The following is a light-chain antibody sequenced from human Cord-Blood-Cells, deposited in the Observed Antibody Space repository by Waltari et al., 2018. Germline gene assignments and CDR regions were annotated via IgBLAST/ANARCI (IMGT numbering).Light chain of an antibody. CDR2: DAS. CDR3: QQRSNWLFT. CDR1: QSVSSY. J-gene: IGKJ3*01. V-gene: IGKV3-11*01. Sequence: EIVLTQSPATLSLSPGERATLSGRASQSVSSYLAWYQQKPGQAPRLLIYDASNRATGIPARFSGSVSGTDFTLTISSLEPEDCAVYYCQQRSNWLFTFGPGTKVDIK.